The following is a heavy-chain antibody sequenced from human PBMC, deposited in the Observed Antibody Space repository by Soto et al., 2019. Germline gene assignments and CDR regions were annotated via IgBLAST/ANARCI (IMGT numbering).Heavy chain of an antibody. D-gene: IGHD3-3*01. CDR3: ARGITIFGVVYFDY. CDR2: IYHNGNT. J-gene: IGHJ4*02. CDR1: GCSITSGAYY. Sequence: QVQLQESGPGLVKPSQTLSLTCTVSGCSITSGAYYWSWIRQHPGQGLEWIGYIYHNGNTYYNPSLKSRLSISLDTSKNQFSLKLRSVTAADTAVYYCARGITIFGVVYFDYWGQGTLVTVSS. V-gene: IGHV4-31*03.